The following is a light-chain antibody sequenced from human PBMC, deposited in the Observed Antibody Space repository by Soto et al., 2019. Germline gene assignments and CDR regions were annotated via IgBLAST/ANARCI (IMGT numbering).Light chain of an antibody. Sequence: DFQMTQSPSTLAASVGDRVTITCRASQNIRRRLAWFQQKPGKAPKLMIYDASSLESGVPQRFRGGGSGTEFTLTISSLQPEDFATYYCQQLNSYPITFGQGTRLEIK. CDR3: QQLNSYPIT. J-gene: IGKJ5*01. CDR2: DAS. CDR1: QNIRRR. V-gene: IGKV1-5*01.